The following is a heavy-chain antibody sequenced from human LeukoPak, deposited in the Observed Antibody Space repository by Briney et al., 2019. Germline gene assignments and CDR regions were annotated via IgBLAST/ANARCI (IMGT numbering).Heavy chain of an antibody. J-gene: IGHJ4*02. CDR2: INQDGSQK. CDR3: AKVEIAAASDY. Sequence: GGSLRLSCAASGFTFSSYWMSWVRQAPGKGLEWVANINQDGSQKYHVDSVKGRFTISRDNSKNTLYLQMNSLRAEDTAVYYCAKVEIAAASDYWGQGTLVTVSS. D-gene: IGHD6-13*01. V-gene: IGHV3-7*01. CDR1: GFTFSSYW.